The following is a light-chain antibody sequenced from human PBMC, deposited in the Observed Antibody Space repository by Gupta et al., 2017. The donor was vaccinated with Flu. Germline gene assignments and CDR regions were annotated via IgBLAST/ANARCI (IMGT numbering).Light chain of an antibody. Sequence: EIVLTQSPVTLSLSPGERATLSCRPSQSVGSDFLSWYQQKPGQAPRLIIYGTSNRATGIPDSFSSSWSGKDFTLTISRLEHEDFGMYYCQQYGGSVTFGPGTRVEIK. CDR1: QSVGSDF. CDR2: GTS. CDR3: QQYGGSVT. J-gene: IGKJ3*01. V-gene: IGKV3-20*01.